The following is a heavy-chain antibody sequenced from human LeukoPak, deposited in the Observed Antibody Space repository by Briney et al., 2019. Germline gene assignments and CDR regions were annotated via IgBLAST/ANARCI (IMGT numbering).Heavy chain of an antibody. Sequence: PGGSLRLSCAASGFTFSSYGMHWVRQAPGKGLEWVTFIRFDGSYKSYADSVKGRFTISRDNAKNSLYLQMNSLRAEDTAVYYCARDDHNSGHFDYWGQGTLVTVSS. V-gene: IGHV3-30*02. D-gene: IGHD5-12*01. CDR2: IRFDGSYK. CDR3: ARDDHNSGHFDY. CDR1: GFTFSSYG. J-gene: IGHJ4*02.